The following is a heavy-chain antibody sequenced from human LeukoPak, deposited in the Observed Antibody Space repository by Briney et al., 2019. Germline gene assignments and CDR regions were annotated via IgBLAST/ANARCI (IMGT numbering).Heavy chain of an antibody. V-gene: IGHV3-23*01. Sequence: GGSLRLSCAVSGITLSNYGMSWVRQAPGKGLEWVSLIGGSGGRTRYADSVKGRFTISRDNSKNTLYLEMNSLRAEDTAVYYCAKDSSSYDWGYMDVWGKGTTVTISS. J-gene: IGHJ6*03. D-gene: IGHD3-22*01. CDR3: AKDSSSYDWGYMDV. CDR2: IGGSGGRT. CDR1: GITLSNYG.